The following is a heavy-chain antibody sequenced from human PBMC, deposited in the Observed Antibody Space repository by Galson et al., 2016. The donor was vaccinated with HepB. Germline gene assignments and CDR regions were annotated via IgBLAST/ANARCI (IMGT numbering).Heavy chain of an antibody. CDR3: ARDKNERGYSYGHFDY. Sequence: TLSLTCTVSGGPISSGGYYWSWIRQHPGKGLEWIGYIHYSGSTYYNPSLESRVSISVDTSKNQFSLKLSSVTAADTAVYYCARDKNERGYSYGHFDYWGQGALVTVSS. CDR2: IHYSGST. V-gene: IGHV4-31*03. J-gene: IGHJ4*02. CDR1: GGPISSGGYY. D-gene: IGHD5-18*01.